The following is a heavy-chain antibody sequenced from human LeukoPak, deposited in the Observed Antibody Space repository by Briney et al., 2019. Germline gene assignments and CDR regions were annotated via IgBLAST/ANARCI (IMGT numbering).Heavy chain of an antibody. D-gene: IGHD1-14*01. CDR2: ISNSDSST. J-gene: IGHJ4*02. CDR1: AFTFSNYA. Sequence: GGSLRLSCAASAFTFSNYAMSWVRQAPGKGLEWVSTISNSDSSTYYADSVKGRFTISRDNSENTLYLQMNSLGAEDTAVYYCAKATGYLLWGQGTLVIVSS. V-gene: IGHV3-23*01. CDR3: AKATGYLL.